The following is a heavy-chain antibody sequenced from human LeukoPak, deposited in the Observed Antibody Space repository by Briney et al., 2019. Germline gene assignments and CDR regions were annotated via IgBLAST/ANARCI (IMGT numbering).Heavy chain of an antibody. CDR2: TNPNSGGT. Sequence: ASVKVSCKASGYTFTGYYMHWVRQAPGQGLEWMGWTNPNSGGTNYAQKFQGRVTMTRDTSISTAYMELSRLRSDDTAVYYCARDYYGSGSYYNAFAFDVWGQGTMVTVSS. V-gene: IGHV1-2*02. CDR1: GYTFTGYY. CDR3: ARDYYGSGSYYNAFAFDV. J-gene: IGHJ3*01. D-gene: IGHD3-10*01.